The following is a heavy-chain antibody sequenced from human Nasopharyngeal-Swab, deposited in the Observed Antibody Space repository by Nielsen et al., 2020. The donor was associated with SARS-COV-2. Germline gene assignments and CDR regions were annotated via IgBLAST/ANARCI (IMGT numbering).Heavy chain of an antibody. J-gene: IGHJ5*02. CDR2: ISGADDST. V-gene: IGHV3-23*01. CDR1: GFIFKNYA. Sequence: GESLKISCSASGFIFKNYAMNWVRQAPGRGLEWVSAISGADDSTKYADSVKGRFTISRDNAKNSLYLQMNSLRAEDTAVYYCASGSIYWFDPWGQGTLVTVSS. D-gene: IGHD1-26*01. CDR3: ASGSIYWFDP.